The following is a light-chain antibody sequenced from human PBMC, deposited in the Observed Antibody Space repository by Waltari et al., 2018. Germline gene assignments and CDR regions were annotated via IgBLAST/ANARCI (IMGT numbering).Light chain of an antibody. J-gene: IGLJ3*02. CDR1: SSDVGTYNL. CDR2: EGN. V-gene: IGLV2-23*01. CDR3: CSFAAGSILV. Sequence: QSALTQPASVSGSPGQSITISCTGPSSDVGTYNLDSWYQHHPDKAPQLIIYEGNKRPSGVSNRFSGSKSGNTASLTISGLQAEDEADYYCCSFAAGSILVFGGGTKLTVL.